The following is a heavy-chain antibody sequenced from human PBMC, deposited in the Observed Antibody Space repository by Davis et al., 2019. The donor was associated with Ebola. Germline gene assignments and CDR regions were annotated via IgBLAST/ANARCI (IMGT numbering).Heavy chain of an antibody. D-gene: IGHD3-3*01. Sequence: AASVKVSCKASGYTFTSYAMHWVRQAPGQRLEWMGWINAGNGNTKYSQKFQGRVTITRDTSASTAYMELSSLRSEDTAVYYCARTTIFGVVIGGMDVWGQGTTVTVSS. J-gene: IGHJ6*02. CDR2: INAGNGNT. V-gene: IGHV1-3*01. CDR3: ARTTIFGVVIGGMDV. CDR1: GYTFTSYA.